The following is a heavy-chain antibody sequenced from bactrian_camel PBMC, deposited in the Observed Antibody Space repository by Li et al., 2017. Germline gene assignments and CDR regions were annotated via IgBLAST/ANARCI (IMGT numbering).Heavy chain of an antibody. J-gene: IGHJ4*01. Sequence: VQLVESGGGAVEAGGSLRLSCVASGFVFGRSCMGWFRQPPGKERERVVVINSNGGVTPLADSMKGRFTISRDNVKNTVCLQMNSLKPEGTAMYICAAESQLGPGGTTWSPFEGWFAYYGQGTQVTVS. CDR1: GFVFGRSC. D-gene: IGHD2*01. V-gene: IGHV3S31*01. CDR2: INSNGGVT.